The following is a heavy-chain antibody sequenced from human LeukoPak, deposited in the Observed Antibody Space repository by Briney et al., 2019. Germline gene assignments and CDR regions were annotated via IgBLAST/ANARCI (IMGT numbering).Heavy chain of an antibody. J-gene: IGHJ4*02. V-gene: IGHV4-34*01. CDR2: INHSGST. D-gene: IGHD3-10*01. CDR1: GGSFSGYY. Sequence: PSETLSLTCAVYGGSFSGYYWSWIRQPPGKGLEWIGEINHSGSTNYNPSLKSRVTISVDTSKNQFSLKLSSVTAADTAVYYCARVGPVTHYYGSGSYRGYFDYWGQGTLVTVSS. CDR3: ARVGPVTHYYGSGSYRGYFDY.